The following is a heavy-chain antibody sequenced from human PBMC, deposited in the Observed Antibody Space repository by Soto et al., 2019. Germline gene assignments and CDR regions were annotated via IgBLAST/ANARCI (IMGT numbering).Heavy chain of an antibody. Sequence: QVQLVQSGAEVKKPGSSVKVSCKASGGTFSSYAISWVRQAPGQGLEWMGGIIPISDTTNYAQKFQGRVTITADESTSTDYMELSSLRSEDTAVYYCARSQGSSTSLEIYYYYYYGMDVWGQGTTVTVYS. J-gene: IGHJ6*02. CDR2: IIPISDTT. V-gene: IGHV1-69*01. CDR3: ARSQGSSTSLEIYYYYYYGMDV. D-gene: IGHD2-2*01. CDR1: GGTFSSYA.